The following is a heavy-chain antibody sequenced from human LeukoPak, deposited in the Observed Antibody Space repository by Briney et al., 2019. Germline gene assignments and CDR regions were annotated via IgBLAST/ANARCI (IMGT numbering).Heavy chain of an antibody. CDR2: IIPNSGGT. CDR1: GYTFTGYY. J-gene: IGHJ4*02. Sequence: ASVKVSCKASGYTFTGYYMHWVRQAPGQGLEWMGWIIPNSGGTSYAQKFQGRVTMTRDTSITTAYMELSSLRSEDTAVYYCATGSGYYGSGSSLMYYWGQGTLVTVSS. V-gene: IGHV1-2*02. CDR3: ATGSGYYGSGSSLMYY. D-gene: IGHD3-10*01.